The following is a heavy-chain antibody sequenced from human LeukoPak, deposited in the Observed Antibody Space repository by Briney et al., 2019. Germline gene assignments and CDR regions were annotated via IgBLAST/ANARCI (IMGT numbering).Heavy chain of an antibody. D-gene: IGHD1-7*01. J-gene: IGHJ4*02. CDR3: AKGEHWNYDGCDY. CDR1: GFTFSDYY. CDR2: ISSTGATI. V-gene: IGHV3-11*01. Sequence: PGGSLRLSCVASGFTFSDYYMTWIRQSPGKGLEWVSYISSTGATIYYADSVKGRFTISRDNSKNTLYLQMNSLRAEDTAVYYCAKGEHWNYDGCDYWGQGTLVTVSS.